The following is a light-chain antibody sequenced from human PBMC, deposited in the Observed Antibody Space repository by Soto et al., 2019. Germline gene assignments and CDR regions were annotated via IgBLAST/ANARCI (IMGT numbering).Light chain of an antibody. CDR1: NIATYS. Sequence: SYELTQPPSVSLAPGKTAWITCGGNNIATYSVHWYRQKPGQAPVLVISNDNDRPSGIPDRFSGSNSGHTATLTIRRVEAGDEADYYCQLWDNKNDEVVFGGGTKLTVL. CDR2: NDN. V-gene: IGLV3-21*04. CDR3: QLWDNKNDEVV. J-gene: IGLJ3*02.